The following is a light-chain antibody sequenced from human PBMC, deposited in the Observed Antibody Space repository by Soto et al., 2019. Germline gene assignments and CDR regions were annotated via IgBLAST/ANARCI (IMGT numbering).Light chain of an antibody. J-gene: IGLJ1*01. V-gene: IGLV2-18*02. CDR1: STDFVSYNR. Sequence: SALTQPPSVSGSPGQSVTISCTGTSTDFVSYNRVSWYQQPPGTAPKLMIYEVSKRPSGVPDRFSGSKSGNTASLTISGLQADDEGDYYCSSKTSSSSPFVFGTGTKVTV. CDR3: SSKTSSSSPFV. CDR2: EVS.